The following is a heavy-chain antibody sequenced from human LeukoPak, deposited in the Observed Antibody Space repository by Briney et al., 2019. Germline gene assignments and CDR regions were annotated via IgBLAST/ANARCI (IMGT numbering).Heavy chain of an antibody. Sequence: SETLSLTCTVSGDSISNYYWSWIRQPPGKGLEWIGYIYYSESTNYNPSLKSRVTISTDTSKSQFSLNLRSVTAEDTGICYCARGRCRNSGCRPYFDYWGQGTQVTVSS. D-gene: IGHD3-22*01. J-gene: IGHJ4*02. CDR2: IYYSEST. V-gene: IGHV4-59*01. CDR1: GDSISNYY. CDR3: ARGRCRNSGCRPYFDY.